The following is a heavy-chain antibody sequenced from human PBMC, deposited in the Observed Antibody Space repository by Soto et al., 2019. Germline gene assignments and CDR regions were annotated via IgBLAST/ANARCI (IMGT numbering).Heavy chain of an antibody. CDR2: TYYRSEWYN. D-gene: IGHD6-13*01. Sequence: SQTLSLTCAISGDSVSSNSATWNWIRQSPSRDLEWLGRTYYRSEWYNDYALSVQSRLTIKPDTSNNQFSLHLNSVTPEGTAVYYCARDKVSTSSWYQESWFDPWGQGTPVTVSS. V-gene: IGHV6-1*01. CDR3: ARDKVSTSSWYQESWFDP. CDR1: GDSVSSNSAT. J-gene: IGHJ5*02.